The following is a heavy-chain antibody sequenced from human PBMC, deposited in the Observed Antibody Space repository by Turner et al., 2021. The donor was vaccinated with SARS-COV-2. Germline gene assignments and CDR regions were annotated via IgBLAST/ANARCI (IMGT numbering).Heavy chain of an antibody. V-gene: IGHV4-34*01. CDR3: ARRGPHTGWSFDY. J-gene: IGHJ4*02. CDR2: IGPSGST. D-gene: IGHD6-19*01. Sequence: QVQLQQWGAGLFQPSETLSLTCAVYGGSSSDDSWTWFRQPPGKGLEWIGEIGPSGSTNYSPSLKSRLTISVDRSNNQLFLQLSSLTAADTAVYYCARRGPHTGWSFDYWGQGTLVTVSS. CDR1: GGSSSDDS.